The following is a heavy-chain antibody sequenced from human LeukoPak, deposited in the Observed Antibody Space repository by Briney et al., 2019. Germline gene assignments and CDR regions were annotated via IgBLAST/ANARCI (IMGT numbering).Heavy chain of an antibody. D-gene: IGHD2-15*01. V-gene: IGHV4-34*01. CDR3: ARGGGCSGGSCRPRYYYYYMDV. J-gene: IGHJ6*03. Sequence: KPSETLSLTCAVYGGSFSGYYWSWIRQPPGKGLEWIGEINHSGSTNYNPSLKSRVTTSVDTSKNQFSLKLSSVTAADTAVYYCARGGGCSGGSCRPRYYYYYMDVWGKGTTVTVSS. CDR2: INHSGST. CDR1: GGSFSGYY.